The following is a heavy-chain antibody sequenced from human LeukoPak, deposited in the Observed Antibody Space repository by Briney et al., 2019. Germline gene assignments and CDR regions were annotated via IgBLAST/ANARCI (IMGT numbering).Heavy chain of an antibody. D-gene: IGHD3/OR15-3a*01. V-gene: IGHV1-2*02. CDR1: GYTFTCYY. J-gene: IGHJ6*03. Sequence: ASVKVSCKASGYTFTCYYMHWVRQAPGQGLEWMGWINPNSGGTNYAQKFQGRVTMTRDTSISTAYMELSRLRSDDTAVYYCARGGLVRRYYYYMDVWGKGTTVTISS. CDR2: INPNSGGT. CDR3: ARGGLVRRYYYYMDV.